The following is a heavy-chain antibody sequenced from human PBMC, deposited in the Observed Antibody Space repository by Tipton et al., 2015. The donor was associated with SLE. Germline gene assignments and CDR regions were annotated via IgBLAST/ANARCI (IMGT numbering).Heavy chain of an antibody. D-gene: IGHD2-21*02. V-gene: IGHV1-69*01. CDR1: GGTFSSYA. CDR3: ATQGRGVTSRYNWFDP. J-gene: IGHJ5*02. CDR2: IIPIFGTA. Sequence: QSGPEVKKPGSSVKVSCKASGGTFSSYAISWVRQAPGQGLEWMGGIIPIFGTANYAQKFQGGVTITADESTSTAYMELSSLRSEDTAVYYCATQGRGVTSRYNWFDPWGQGTLVTVSS.